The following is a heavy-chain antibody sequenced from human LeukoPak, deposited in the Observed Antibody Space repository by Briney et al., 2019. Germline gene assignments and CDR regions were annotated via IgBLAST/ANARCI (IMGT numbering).Heavy chain of an antibody. J-gene: IGHJ4*02. Sequence: ASVKVSCKASGYTFTSYGISWVRQAPGQGLEWMGWISAYNGNTNYAQKLQGRVTMTTDTSTSTAYMELRSLRSDDTAVYYCARDGRTPELLWFGESTDYWGQGTLVTVSS. CDR2: ISAYNGNT. CDR1: GYTFTSYG. V-gene: IGHV1-18*01. CDR3: ARDGRTPELLWFGESTDY. D-gene: IGHD3-10*01.